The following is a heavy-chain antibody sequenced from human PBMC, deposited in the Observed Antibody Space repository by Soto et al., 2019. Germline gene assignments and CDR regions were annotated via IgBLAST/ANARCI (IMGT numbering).Heavy chain of an antibody. D-gene: IGHD4-17*01. CDR1: GYTFTSYG. V-gene: IGHV1-18*01. CDR2: ISAYNGNT. CDR3: AIDNYGDYALGY. J-gene: IGHJ4*02. Sequence: ASVKVSCKASGYTFTSYGISWVRQAPGQGLEWMGWISAYNGNTNYAQKLQGRVTMTTDTSTSTAYMALRSLRSDDTAVYYCAIDNYGDYALGYWGQGTLVTVSS.